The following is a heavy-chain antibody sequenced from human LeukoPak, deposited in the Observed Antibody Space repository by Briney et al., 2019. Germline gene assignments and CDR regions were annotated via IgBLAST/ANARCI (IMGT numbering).Heavy chain of an antibody. CDR1: GGTFSSYA. J-gene: IGHJ1*01. CDR3: ASRIAVAGTQCFQH. CDR2: IIPIFGTA. D-gene: IGHD6-19*01. V-gene: IGHV1-69*01. Sequence: GASVKVSCKASGGTFSSYAISWVRQAPGQGLEWMGGIIPIFGTANYAQKFQGRVTITADESTSTAYMELSSLRSEDTAVYYCASRIAVAGTQCFQHWGQGTLVTVSS.